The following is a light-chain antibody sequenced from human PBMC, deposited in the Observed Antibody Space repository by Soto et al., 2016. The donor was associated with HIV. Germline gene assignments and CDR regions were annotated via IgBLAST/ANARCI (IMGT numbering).Light chain of an antibody. J-gene: IGLJ2*01. CDR3: YSAADNNQGV. CDR2: KDT. Sequence: SYGLTQPSSVSVSPGQTARITCSGDVLANKYSRWFQQRPGQAPVLVIYKDTERPSGIPERFSGSSSGTTVTLTISGAQVEDEADYYCYSAADNNQGVFGGGTKLTVL. V-gene: IGLV3-27*01. CDR1: VLANKY.